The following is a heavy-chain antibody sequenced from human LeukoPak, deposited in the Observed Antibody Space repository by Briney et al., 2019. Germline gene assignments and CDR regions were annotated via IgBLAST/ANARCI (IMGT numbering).Heavy chain of an antibody. CDR1: GGTFSSYA. D-gene: IGHD6-6*01. V-gene: IGHV1-18*01. J-gene: IGHJ6*03. CDR2: ISAYNGNT. CDR3: ARDLWSGSSSPLWGYYYYYYMDV. Sequence: ASVKASCKASGGTFSSYAISWVRQAPGQGLEWMGWISAYNGNTNYAQKLQGRVTMTTDTSTSTAYMGLRSLRSDDTAVYYCARDLWSGSSSPLWGYYYYYYMDVWGKGTTVTVSS.